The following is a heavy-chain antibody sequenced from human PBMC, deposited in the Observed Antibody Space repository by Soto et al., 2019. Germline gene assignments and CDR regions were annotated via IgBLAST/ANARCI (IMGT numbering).Heavy chain of an antibody. Sequence: QVQLVESGGGVVQPGRSLRLSCAASGFTFSSYGMHWVRQAPGKGLEWVAVIWYDGSNKYYADSVKGRFTISRDNSKNTLYLQMNSLRAEDTAVYYCARLIRNCSCGSCYNWFDPWGQGTLVTVSS. CDR1: GFTFSSYG. V-gene: IGHV3-33*01. CDR2: IWYDGSNK. J-gene: IGHJ5*02. CDR3: ARLIRNCSCGSCYNWFDP. D-gene: IGHD2-15*01.